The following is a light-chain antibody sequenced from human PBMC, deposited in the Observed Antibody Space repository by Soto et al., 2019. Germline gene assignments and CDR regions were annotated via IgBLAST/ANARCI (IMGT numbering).Light chain of an antibody. J-gene: IGKJ1*01. CDR3: QQYSSRM. CDR1: QSVDSNY. V-gene: IGKV3-20*01. CDR2: GAS. Sequence: IVLTQSPGTLSLSPGERATLSCRASQSVDSNYLAWYQQKPGQAPRLLIYGASRRATGIPDRFSGGGSGTDFTLTISRLEPEDFAVYYCQQYSSRMFGQGTKVEIK.